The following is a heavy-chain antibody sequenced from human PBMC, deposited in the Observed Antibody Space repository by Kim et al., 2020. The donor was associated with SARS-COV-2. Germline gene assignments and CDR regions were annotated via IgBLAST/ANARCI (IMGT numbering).Heavy chain of an antibody. CDR2: INHSGST. CDR3: ARCRGPIVLVVWGHPVDYYFDY. CDR1: GGSFSGYY. Sequence: SETLSLTCAVYGGSFSGYYWSWIRQPPGKGLEWIGEINHSGSTNYNPSLTSRVTISVDTSKNQFSLKLSSVTAADTAVYYCARCRGPIVLVVWGHPVDYYFDYWGQGTLVTVSS. J-gene: IGHJ4*02. V-gene: IGHV4-34*01. D-gene: IGHD2-8*02.